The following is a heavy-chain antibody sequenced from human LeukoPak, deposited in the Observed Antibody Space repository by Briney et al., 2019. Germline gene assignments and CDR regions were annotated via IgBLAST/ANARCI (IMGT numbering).Heavy chain of an antibody. Sequence: GGSLRLSCAASGLTFSSYAMMWLRQAPGKGLEWVSAIIGNGGWALYADSVKGRFTISRDNSKNTLYLQMNSLRAEDTAVYYCAKDLAFDWLPAGYFDYWGQGTLVTVSS. D-gene: IGHD3-9*01. J-gene: IGHJ4*02. CDR1: GLTFSSYA. V-gene: IGHV3-23*01. CDR3: AKDLAFDWLPAGYFDY. CDR2: IIGNGGWA.